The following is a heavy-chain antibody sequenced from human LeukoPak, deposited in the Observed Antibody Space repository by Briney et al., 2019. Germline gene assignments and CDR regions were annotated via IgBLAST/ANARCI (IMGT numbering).Heavy chain of an antibody. J-gene: IGHJ3*02. D-gene: IGHD1-1*01. Sequence: SETLSLTCTVSGGSISSYYWSWIRQPPGKGLEWIGFIYYSGSTNYSPSLKSRVTISVDTSKNQFSLKLTSVTAADTAGYYCARHGNGAFDIWGQGTMVTVSS. CDR1: GGSISSYY. V-gene: IGHV4-59*08. CDR3: ARHGNGAFDI. CDR2: IYYSGST.